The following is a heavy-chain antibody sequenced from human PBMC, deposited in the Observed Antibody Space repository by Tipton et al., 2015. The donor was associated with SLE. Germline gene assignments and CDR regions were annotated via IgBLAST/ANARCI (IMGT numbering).Heavy chain of an antibody. CDR2: ISHDGINK. V-gene: IGHV3-30-3*01. Sequence: SLRLSCAASGFTFSTYAMHWVRQAPGKGLEWVALISHDGINKYYADSVKGRFTISRDNSKNTVYLHMNSLRPEDTAVYYCAKDEDLAGPDYGMDVWGQGTTVTVSS. CDR3: AKDEDLAGPDYGMDV. CDR1: GFTFSTYA. J-gene: IGHJ6*02.